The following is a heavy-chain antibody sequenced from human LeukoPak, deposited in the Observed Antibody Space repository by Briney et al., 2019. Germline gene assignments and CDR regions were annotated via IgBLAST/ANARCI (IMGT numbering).Heavy chain of an antibody. V-gene: IGHV4-59*13. Sequence: AETLSLTCTVSGGSISNYYWSWIRQPPGKGLEWIGYIYYSGGTNYNPSLKSRVTMSVDTSKNQFSLNLSSVTAADTAVYYCARRRRVTATTYYLDYWGQGTLVTVSS. J-gene: IGHJ4*02. CDR2: IYYSGGT. CDR3: ARRRRVTATTYYLDY. CDR1: GGSISNYY. D-gene: IGHD1-20*01.